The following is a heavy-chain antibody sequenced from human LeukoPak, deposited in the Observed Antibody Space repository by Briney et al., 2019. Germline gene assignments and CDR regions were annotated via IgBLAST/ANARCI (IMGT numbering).Heavy chain of an antibody. CDR3: ARAGGGYCSSTSCSADWFDP. D-gene: IGHD2-2*01. CDR1: GGSFSDYY. V-gene: IGHV4-59*12. Sequence: SETLSLTCTVSGGSFSDYYWTWIRQPPGKELEWIGYISSYSGSTHYHPSLDSRVTMSLAASQNQFSLKLSSVTAADTAVYYCARAGGGYCSSTSCSADWFDPWGQGILVTVSS. J-gene: IGHJ5*02. CDR2: ISSYSGST.